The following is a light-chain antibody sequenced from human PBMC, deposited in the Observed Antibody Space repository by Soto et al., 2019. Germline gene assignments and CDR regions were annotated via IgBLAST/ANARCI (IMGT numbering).Light chain of an antibody. J-gene: IGKJ1*01. CDR1: QSVSSY. CDR3: QQYGSLSWT. Sequence: EIVMTQSPATLSVSPGERATLSCRASQSVSSYLAWYQQKPGQAPRLLIYGASSRATGIPDRFSGGGSGTDFTLTISRLEPEDFAVYYCQQYGSLSWTFGQGTKVDIK. V-gene: IGKV3-20*01. CDR2: GAS.